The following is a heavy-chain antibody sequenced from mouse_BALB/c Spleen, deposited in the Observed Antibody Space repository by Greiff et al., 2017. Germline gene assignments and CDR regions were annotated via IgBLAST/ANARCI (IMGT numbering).Heavy chain of an antibody. J-gene: IGHJ2*01. V-gene: IGHV1-5*01. CDR1: GYTFTSYW. CDR2: IYPGNSDT. Sequence: VHVKQSGTVLARPGASVKMSCKASGYTFTSYWMHWVKQRPGQGLEWIGAIYPGNSDTSYNQKFKGKAKLTAVTSTSTAYMELSSLTNEDSAVYYCTISTMITNDYWGQGTTLTVSS. CDR3: TISTMITNDY. D-gene: IGHD2-4*01.